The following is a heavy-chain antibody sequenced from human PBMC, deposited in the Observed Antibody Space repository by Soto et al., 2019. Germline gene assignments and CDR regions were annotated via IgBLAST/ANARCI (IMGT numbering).Heavy chain of an antibody. V-gene: IGHV4-38-2*01. D-gene: IGHD3-10*01. Sequence: SETLSLTCAVSGDSISRDYHWGWVRQPPGKGLEWIGSIYHSGSTYYNPSLKSRVTISVDTSKNQFSLKLSSVTAADTAVYYCARRDVGLRYWCQGTLVTVSS. J-gene: IGHJ4*02. CDR2: IYHSGST. CDR3: ARRDVGLRY. CDR1: GDSISRDYH.